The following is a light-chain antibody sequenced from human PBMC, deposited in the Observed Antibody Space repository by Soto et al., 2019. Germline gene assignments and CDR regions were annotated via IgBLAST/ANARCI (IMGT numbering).Light chain of an antibody. Sequence: QSVLTQPPSASGTAGQRVTISCSGSNSNVGNNTVNWYQQFPGTSPRLLIEANNQRASGVPDRFSGSKSANSASLAISGLKSEDEADYYCAAWDDGLNGWLFGGGTKVTVL. J-gene: IGLJ3*02. CDR3: AAWDDGLNGWL. CDR2: ANN. V-gene: IGLV1-44*01. CDR1: NSNVGNNT.